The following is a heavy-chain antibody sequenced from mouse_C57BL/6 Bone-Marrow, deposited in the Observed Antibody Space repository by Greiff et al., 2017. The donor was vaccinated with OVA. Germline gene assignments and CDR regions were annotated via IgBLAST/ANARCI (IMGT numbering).Heavy chain of an antibody. V-gene: IGHV1-18*01. D-gene: IGHD2-1*01. CDR2: INPNNGGT. Sequence: VQLQQSGPELVKPGASVKIPCKASGYTFTDYNMDWVKQSHGKSLEWIGDINPNNGGTIYNQKFKGKATLTVDKSSSTAYMELRSLTSEDTAVYYCARRGWGNYPYYFDYWGQGTTLTVSS. J-gene: IGHJ2*01. CDR1: GYTFTDYN. CDR3: ARRGWGNYPYYFDY.